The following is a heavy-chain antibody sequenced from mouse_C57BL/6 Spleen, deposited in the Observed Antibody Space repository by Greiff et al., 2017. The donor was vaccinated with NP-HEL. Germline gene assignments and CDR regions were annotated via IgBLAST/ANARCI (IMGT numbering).Heavy chain of an antibody. CDR3: ARDGDGGAWFAY. J-gene: IGHJ3*01. Sequence: QVQLQQPGAELVMPGASVKLSCKASGYTFTSYWMHLVKQRPGQGLEWIGEIDPSDSYTNYNQKFKGKSTLTVDKSSSTAYMQLSSLTSEDSAVYYCARDGDGGAWFAYWGQGTLVTVSA. V-gene: IGHV1-69*01. CDR2: IDPSDSYT. CDR1: GYTFTSYW. D-gene: IGHD1-2*01.